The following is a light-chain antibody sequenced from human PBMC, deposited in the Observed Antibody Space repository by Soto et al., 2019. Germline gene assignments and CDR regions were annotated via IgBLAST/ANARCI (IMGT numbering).Light chain of an antibody. V-gene: IGLV2-23*02. CDR3: CSYGGSRAV. J-gene: IGLJ7*01. Sequence: QSALTQPASVSGSPGQSITISCTGTSSDVGSHNLVSWYHQHPGQAPKLMLYEVSKRPLGVSARFSASKSGNTAYLTISGLQAEDESDYYCCSYGGSRAVFGGGTQLTVL. CDR1: SSDVGSHNL. CDR2: EVS.